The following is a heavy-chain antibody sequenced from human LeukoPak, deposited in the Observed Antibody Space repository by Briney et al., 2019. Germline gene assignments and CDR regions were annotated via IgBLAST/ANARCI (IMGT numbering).Heavy chain of an antibody. V-gene: IGHV3-23*01. J-gene: IGHJ4*02. CDR2: INANGIGT. CDR1: GFTFATYA. Sequence: PGGSLRLSCVASGFTFATYAMSWVRQAPGKGLEWVSAINANGIGTFYADSVKGRFTISRDNSKNTLFLQRDSLRAEDTVLYYCAKHPVSGNFDSWGQGTLVTVSS. CDR3: AKHPVSGNFDS. D-gene: IGHD5/OR15-5a*01.